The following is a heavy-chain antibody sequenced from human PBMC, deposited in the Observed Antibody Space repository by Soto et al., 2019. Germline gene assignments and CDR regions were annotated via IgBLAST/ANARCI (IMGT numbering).Heavy chain of an antibody. CDR1: GFTFSSYA. D-gene: IGHD5-12*01. J-gene: IGHJ4*02. CDR3: ARGIVATTSALDY. Sequence: PGGSLRLACAASGFTFSSYAMSWVRQAPGKGLEWVSSISSSSSYIYYADSVKGRFTISRDNAKNSLYLQMNSLRAEDTAVYYCARGIVATTSALDYWGQGTLVTVSS. V-gene: IGHV3-21*01. CDR2: ISSSSSYI.